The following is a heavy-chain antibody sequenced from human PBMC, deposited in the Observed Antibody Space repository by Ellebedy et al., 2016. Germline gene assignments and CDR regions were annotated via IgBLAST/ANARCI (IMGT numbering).Heavy chain of an antibody. J-gene: IGHJ6*02. CDR2: LYYTGNT. CDR3: ARSPLEYDSSGLDV. Sequence: SETLSLTCTVSGGSISSRTSYWGWIRQPPGKGLEWIGNLYYTGNTHYNPSLKSRVTISVDTSSNQFSLKLSSVTAADTAVYYCARSPLEYDSSGLDVWGQGTSVTVSS. CDR1: GGSISSRTSY. V-gene: IGHV4-39*01. D-gene: IGHD3-22*01.